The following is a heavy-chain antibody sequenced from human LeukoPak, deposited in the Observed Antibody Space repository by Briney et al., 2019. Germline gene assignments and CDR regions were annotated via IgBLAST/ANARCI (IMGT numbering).Heavy chain of an antibody. V-gene: IGHV1-69*13. CDR2: IIPIFGTA. D-gene: IGHD2-2*01. J-gene: IGHJ5*02. CDR1: GGTFSSYA. Sequence: SVKVSCKASGGTFSSYAISWVRQAPGQGLEWMGGIIPIFGTANYAQKFQGRVTITADESTSTAYMELSSLRSEDTAVYYCARGLGVPAARGNWFDPWGQGTLVTVSS. CDR3: ARGLGVPAARGNWFDP.